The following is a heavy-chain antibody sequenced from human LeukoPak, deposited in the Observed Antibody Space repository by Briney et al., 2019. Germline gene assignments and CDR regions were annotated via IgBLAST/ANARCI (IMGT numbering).Heavy chain of an antibody. CDR2: INPNSGGT. Sequence: ASVKVSCKASGYTFTSYYMHWVRQAPGQGPEWMGWINPNSGGTEYAQKFHGRVTMTRDTSITTAYMELSGLKSDDTAVYYCARDAMSDYWGQGTLVTVSS. V-gene: IGHV1-2*02. CDR3: ARDAMSDY. D-gene: IGHD2-2*01. CDR1: GYTFTSYY. J-gene: IGHJ4*02.